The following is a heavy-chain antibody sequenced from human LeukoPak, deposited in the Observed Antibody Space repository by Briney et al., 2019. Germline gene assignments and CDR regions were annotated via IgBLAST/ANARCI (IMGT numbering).Heavy chain of an antibody. D-gene: IGHD2-8*01. CDR3: ASLMLVPRIDAFDI. V-gene: IGHV4-59*11. Sequence: SETLSLTCTVSGASISRHYWGWIRQHPGKGLEWIGDVSESGSTRLNPSLKSRIAISEDTSKNHLSLTLRSVTAADTAVYYCASLMLVPRIDAFDIWGQGVMVTV. J-gene: IGHJ3*02. CDR2: VSESGST. CDR1: GASISRHY.